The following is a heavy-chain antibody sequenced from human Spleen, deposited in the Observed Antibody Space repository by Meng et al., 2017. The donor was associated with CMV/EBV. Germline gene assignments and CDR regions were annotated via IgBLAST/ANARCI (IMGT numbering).Heavy chain of an antibody. CDR2: INPHSGYT. J-gene: IGHJ3*01. CDR1: GYTFTGYY. V-gene: IGHV1-2*02. D-gene: IGHD3-10*01. CDR3: SRSGWMWGFDF. Sequence: ASVKVSCKASGYTFTGYYMHWVRQAPGQGLEWMGWINPHSGYTGSAQKFQGRVTMTTDTSISTAYMELSRLRSDDTAVYYCSRSGWMWGFDFWGQGTMVTVSS.